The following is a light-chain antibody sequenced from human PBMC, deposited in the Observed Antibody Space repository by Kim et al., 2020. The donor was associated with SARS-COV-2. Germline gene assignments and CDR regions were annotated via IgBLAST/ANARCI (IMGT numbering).Light chain of an antibody. J-gene: IGKJ2*01. CDR1: QSVSSN. CDR3: QQYNNWPYT. V-gene: IGKV3-15*01. Sequence: SGSTEGRATLSCRASQSVSSNLAWYQHKPGQAPRLLIYGASTRATGIPARFSGSGSGTEFTLTISSLQSEDFAVYYCQQYNNWPYTFGQGTKLDI. CDR2: GAS.